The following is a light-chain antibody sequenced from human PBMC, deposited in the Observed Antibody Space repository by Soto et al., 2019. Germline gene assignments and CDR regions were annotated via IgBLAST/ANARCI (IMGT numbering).Light chain of an antibody. CDR3: QQSYSSTWT. CDR2: ATS. Sequence: DIPMTQSPSSLSASIGDRVTITCRAGQSIGNYLNWYQQKPGKAPNLLIYATSSLQSGVPSRFSGSGSGTEFTLTISSLQREDFAIYYCQQSYSSTWTFGQGTKVEIK. J-gene: IGKJ1*01. V-gene: IGKV1-39*01. CDR1: QSIGNY.